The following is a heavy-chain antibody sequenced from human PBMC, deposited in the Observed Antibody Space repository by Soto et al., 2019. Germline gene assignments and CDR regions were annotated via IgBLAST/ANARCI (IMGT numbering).Heavy chain of an antibody. CDR2: IFYSGST. V-gene: IGHV4-39*01. CDR3: AGHSVGYCSSTSCYKDS. D-gene: IGHD2-2*02. J-gene: IGHJ4*02. Sequence: SETLSLTCTVSGGSISSSSYYWGWIRQPPGKGLEWIGAIFYSGSTYYNPSLKSRVTISVDTSKNQFSLNLSSVTAADTAVYYCAGHSVGYCSSTSCYKDSWGQGTLVTVSS. CDR1: GGSISSSSYY.